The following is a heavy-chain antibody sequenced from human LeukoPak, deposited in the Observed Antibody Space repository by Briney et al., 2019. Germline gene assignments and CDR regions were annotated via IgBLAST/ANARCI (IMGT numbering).Heavy chain of an antibody. CDR1: GYTFTSYG. J-gene: IGHJ4*02. Sequence: ASVKVSCKASGYTFTSYGISWVRQAPGQGLEWMGWISAYNGNTNYAQKLQGRVTMTTDISTSTAYMELRSLRSDDTAVYYCARDDSVWFGELSHDYWGQGTLVTVSS. V-gene: IGHV1-18*01. D-gene: IGHD3-10*01. CDR2: ISAYNGNT. CDR3: ARDDSVWFGELSHDY.